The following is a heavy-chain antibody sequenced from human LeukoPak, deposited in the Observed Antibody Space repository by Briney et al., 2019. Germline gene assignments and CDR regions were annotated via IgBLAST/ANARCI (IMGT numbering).Heavy chain of an antibody. J-gene: IGHJ4*02. V-gene: IGHV3-48*01. CDR2: ISNSSSTI. CDR3: ARDAYVWGSYRYDY. D-gene: IGHD3-16*02. Sequence: GGSLRLSCAASGFTFSSYSMNWVRQAPGKGLEWVSYISNSSSTIYYADSVKGRFTIPRDNAKNSLYLQMNSLRAEDTAVYYCARDAYVWGSYRYDYWGQGTLVTVSS. CDR1: GFTFSSYS.